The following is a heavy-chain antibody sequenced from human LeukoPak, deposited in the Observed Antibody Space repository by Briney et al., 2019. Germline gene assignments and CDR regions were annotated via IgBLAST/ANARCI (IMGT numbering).Heavy chain of an antibody. Sequence: SETLSLTCTVSGGSISSSSYYWGWIRQPPGKGLEWIGSIYYSGSTYYNPSLKSRVTISVDTSKNQFSLKLSSVTAADTAVYYCARHDIDTYYDFWRPGGGFDPWGQGTLVTVSS. CDR3: ARHDIDTYYDFWRPGGGFDP. J-gene: IGHJ5*02. D-gene: IGHD3-3*01. CDR2: IYYSGST. V-gene: IGHV4-39*01. CDR1: GGSISSSSYY.